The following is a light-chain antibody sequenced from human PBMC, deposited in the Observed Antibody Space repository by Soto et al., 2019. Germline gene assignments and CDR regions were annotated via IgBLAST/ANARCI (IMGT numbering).Light chain of an antibody. CDR1: PSVSSN. CDR3: QQYNNGAFT. V-gene: IGKV3-15*01. CDR2: GAS. J-gene: IGKJ3*01. Sequence: EIVMTQSPATLSVSPGEIATLYCRARPSVSSNLAWYQHKPGQAPMLPIYGASTRATGIPARFSGSGSGTEFTLTISSLQSEEFDFSCWQQYNNGAFTFGPGTKVDIK.